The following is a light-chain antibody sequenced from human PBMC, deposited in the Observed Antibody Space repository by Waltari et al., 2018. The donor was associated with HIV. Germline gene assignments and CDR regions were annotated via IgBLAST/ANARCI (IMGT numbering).Light chain of an antibody. Sequence: SYELTQSPSVSVSPGQTASITCSGDKLGETYVSWYQQKPGQSPVLVIYQSSKRPSEIPERFSGSNSGDTATLTISGTQAVDEADYYCQAWDSSSAVVFGGGTKLTVL. J-gene: IGLJ2*01. CDR2: QSS. CDR1: KLGETY. CDR3: QAWDSSSAVV. V-gene: IGLV3-1*01.